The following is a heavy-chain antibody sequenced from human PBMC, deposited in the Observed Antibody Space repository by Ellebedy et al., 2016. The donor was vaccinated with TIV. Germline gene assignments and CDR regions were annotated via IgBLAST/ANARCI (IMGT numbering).Heavy chain of an antibody. J-gene: IGHJ4*02. Sequence: PGGSLRLSCAGPGFTFSFYWMSWVSQAPGKGPEWVANINKDGSETFYVDSVKGRFTISRDNAKNSLYLQMNSRRAEDTAVYYCASPPGVVALWGQGTLVTVSS. V-gene: IGHV3-7*03. CDR3: ASPPGVVAL. CDR2: INKDGSET. D-gene: IGHD3-10*01. CDR1: GFTFSFYW.